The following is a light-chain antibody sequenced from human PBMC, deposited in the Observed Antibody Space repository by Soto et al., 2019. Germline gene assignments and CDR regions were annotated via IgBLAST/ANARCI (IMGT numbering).Light chain of an antibody. J-gene: IGKJ1*01. Sequence: DIQMTQSPSSLSASVGDRVSITCRASESISAWLAWYQQKPGKAPKLLIDGASSLESGVPPRFSGDGSETDFTLTISSLQRDDFGTYYCQQYSRLWSFGQGTKVDIK. CDR3: QQYSRLWS. V-gene: IGKV1-5*03. CDR2: GAS. CDR1: ESISAW.